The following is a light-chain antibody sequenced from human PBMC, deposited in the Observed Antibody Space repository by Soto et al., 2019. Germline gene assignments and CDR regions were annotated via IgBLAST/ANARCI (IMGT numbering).Light chain of an antibody. CDR1: QGINTF. V-gene: IGKV1-9*01. J-gene: IGKJ5*01. Sequence: IQLTQSPSSLSASVGDRVTITCRASQGINTFLAWYQQKAGKAPKLLIYAASTLQSGVPSRFSGSGSGTDFTRTSSSLQSEDFATYYCQQLNSYPITFGQGTRLEIK. CDR2: AAS. CDR3: QQLNSYPIT.